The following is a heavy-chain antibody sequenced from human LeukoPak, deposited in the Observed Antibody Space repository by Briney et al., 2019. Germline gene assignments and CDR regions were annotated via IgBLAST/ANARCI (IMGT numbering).Heavy chain of an antibody. D-gene: IGHD1-14*01. CDR2: INHSGST. CDR3: ATNVPVTTYFDH. V-gene: IGHV4-34*01. Sequence: SETLSLTCAVYGDSFSSYYLTWIRQSPGKGLEWIGEINHSGSTNYNPSLKSRVTISVDTSQNQFSLNLTSVTAADTAIYYFATNVPVTTYFDHWGQGTLVTVSS. CDR1: GDSFSSYY. J-gene: IGHJ4*02.